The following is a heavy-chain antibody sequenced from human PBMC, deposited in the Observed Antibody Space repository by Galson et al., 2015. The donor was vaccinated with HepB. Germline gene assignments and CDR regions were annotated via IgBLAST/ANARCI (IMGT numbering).Heavy chain of an antibody. D-gene: IGHD3-10*01. CDR1: GDSFSSFA. V-gene: IGHV1-69*10. Sequence: SVKVSCKASGDSFSSFAISWVRQAPGHGFELMGGITPMIGITKYAQKFQGRVTMTADKSTSTVYMELSSLRSEDTAVYYCARGYGSGRAQVFDFWGQGTMVTVSS. J-gene: IGHJ3*01. CDR3: ARGYGSGRAQVFDF. CDR2: ITPMIGIT.